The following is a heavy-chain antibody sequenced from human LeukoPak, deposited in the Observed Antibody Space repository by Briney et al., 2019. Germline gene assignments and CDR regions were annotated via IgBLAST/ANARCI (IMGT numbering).Heavy chain of an antibody. Sequence: GGSLRLSCAASGFTLSDYSMNWVRQAPGKGLEWVSSISGSNSYIYYANSVKGRFTISRDNATNSLYLQMNGLRAEDTAVYYCARTAIGYSDSSGYYFDYWGQGTLVTVSS. D-gene: IGHD3-22*01. CDR1: GFTLSDYS. J-gene: IGHJ4*02. CDR3: ARTAIGYSDSSGYYFDY. CDR2: ISGSNSYI. V-gene: IGHV3-21*01.